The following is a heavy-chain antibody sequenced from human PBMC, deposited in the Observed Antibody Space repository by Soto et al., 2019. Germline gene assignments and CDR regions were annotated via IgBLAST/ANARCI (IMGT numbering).Heavy chain of an antibody. V-gene: IGHV3-74*01. Sequence: EVQLVESGGGSVQPGGSLRLSCAASGFTLSGYWMHWVRQEPGKGLMWVSRIYSDGTRTNYADSVKGRFTVSRDNAKNTLFLQMNSLKAEDTAVYYCARDPRPPYSSGWYVGGFDPWGQGTLVTVSS. D-gene: IGHD6-19*01. CDR2: IYSDGTRT. J-gene: IGHJ5*02. CDR1: GFTLSGYW. CDR3: ARDPRPPYSSGWYVGGFDP.